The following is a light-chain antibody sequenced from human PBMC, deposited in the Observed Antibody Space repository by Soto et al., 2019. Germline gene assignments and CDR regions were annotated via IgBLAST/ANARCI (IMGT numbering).Light chain of an antibody. CDR3: QQSYVTPWT. J-gene: IGKJ1*01. CDR2: AAS. CDR1: QDISSS. V-gene: IGKV1-39*01. Sequence: DIQTTQSPSSLSASIGDRVTISCRASQDISSSLNLYQHKSGKAPKLLIYAASGLHSGVPSRFSGSGSGTDFTLTISSLQPEDFATYYCQQSYVTPWTFGQGTKVDI.